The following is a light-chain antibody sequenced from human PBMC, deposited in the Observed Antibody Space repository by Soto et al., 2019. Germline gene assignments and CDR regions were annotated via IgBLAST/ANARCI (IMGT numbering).Light chain of an antibody. J-gene: IGLJ3*02. Sequence: QSALTQPASVSGSPGQSITISCTGTPSDIGRYNYVSWYQQHPGKAPKLMIYEVSNRPSGVSNRFSGSKSGNTASLTISGLQAEDEADYYCSSYTSSITLVFGGGTKLTVL. V-gene: IGLV2-14*01. CDR2: EVS. CDR1: PSDIGRYNY. CDR3: SSYTSSITLV.